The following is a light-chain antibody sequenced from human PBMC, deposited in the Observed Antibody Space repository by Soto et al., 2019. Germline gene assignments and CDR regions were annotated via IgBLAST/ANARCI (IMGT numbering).Light chain of an antibody. CDR3: QSYDSSLSGSGV. Sequence: QSVLTQPPSVYGYPGQRVTISCTGSSTNIGARYDVHWYQQLPGTAPKLIIYGNSNRPSGVPDRFSGAKSGTSASLAITGLQDEDEADYYCQSYDSSLSGSGVFGGGTKVTVL. V-gene: IGLV1-40*01. J-gene: IGLJ2*01. CDR1: STNIGARYD. CDR2: GNS.